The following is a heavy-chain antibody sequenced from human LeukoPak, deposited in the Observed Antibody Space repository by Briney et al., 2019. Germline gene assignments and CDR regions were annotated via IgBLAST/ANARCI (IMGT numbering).Heavy chain of an antibody. D-gene: IGHD6-19*01. J-gene: IGHJ4*02. Sequence: ASVKVPCKASGYTFTSYDINWVRQAPGHGLEWMGWMNPNSGNTGYAQKFQGRVTMTRNTSISTAYMELNSLRSEDTAVYYCARSLGEWLVDYWGQGTLVTVSS. V-gene: IGHV1-8*01. CDR1: GYTFTSYD. CDR2: MNPNSGNT. CDR3: ARSLGEWLVDY.